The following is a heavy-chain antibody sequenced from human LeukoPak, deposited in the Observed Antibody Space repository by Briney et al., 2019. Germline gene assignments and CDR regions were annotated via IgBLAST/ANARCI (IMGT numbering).Heavy chain of an antibody. D-gene: IGHD6-13*01. V-gene: IGHV4-39*02. J-gene: IGHJ4*02. CDR1: GGSISTTGYY. Sequence: PSETLSLTCTVSGGSISTTGYYWAWIRQPPGKGLQWIASIYYSGSTYYNSSLKNRVTISVDTSKNQFSLKLSSMTAADTAVYYCVSDKGYSNNYFDYWGQGTLVTVSS. CDR2: IYYSGST. CDR3: VSDKGYSNNYFDY.